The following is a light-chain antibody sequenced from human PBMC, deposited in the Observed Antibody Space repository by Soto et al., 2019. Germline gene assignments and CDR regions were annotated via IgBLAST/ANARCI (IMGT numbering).Light chain of an antibody. CDR1: SSNIGAGYD. CDR2: GNS. V-gene: IGLV1-40*01. CDR3: PSYDSSLSGYV. Sequence: QLVLTQPPSVSGAPGQRVTISGTGSSSNIGAGYDVHWYQQLPGTAPKLLIYGNSNRPSGVPDRFSGSKSGTSASLAVTGLQAEDEADYYCPSYDSSLSGYVFGTGTKLTVL. J-gene: IGLJ1*01.